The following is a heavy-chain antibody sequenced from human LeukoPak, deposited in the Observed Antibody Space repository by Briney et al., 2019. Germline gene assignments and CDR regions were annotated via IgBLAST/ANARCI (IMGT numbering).Heavy chain of an antibody. CDR2: ISSSSSYV. D-gene: IGHD3-22*01. CDR1: GFTFSSYS. V-gene: IGHV3-21*01. CDR3: ARDVNYYDSSGYLRDI. Sequence: GGSLRLSCAASGFTFSSYSMNWVRQAPGKGLEWVSSISSSSSYVYYADSVKGRFTISRDNAKNSLYLQMNSLRAGDTAVYYCARDVNYYDSSGYLRDIWGQGTMVTVSS. J-gene: IGHJ3*02.